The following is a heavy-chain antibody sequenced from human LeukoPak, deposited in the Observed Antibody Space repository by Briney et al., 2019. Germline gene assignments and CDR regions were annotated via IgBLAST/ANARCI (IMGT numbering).Heavy chain of an antibody. CDR3: ARDFIVSDYDSSGFGY. CDR1: GFTFSSYW. J-gene: IGHJ4*02. D-gene: IGHD3-22*01. Sequence: GGSLRLSCAASGFTFSSYWMSWVRQAPGKGLEWVANIKQDGSEKYYVDSVKGRFTISRDNAKNSLYLQMNSLRAEDTAVYYCARDFIVSDYDSSGFGYWGQGTLVTVSS. V-gene: IGHV3-7*03. CDR2: IKQDGSEK.